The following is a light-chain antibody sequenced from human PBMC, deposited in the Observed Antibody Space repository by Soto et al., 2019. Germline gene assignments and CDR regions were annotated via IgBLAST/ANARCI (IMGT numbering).Light chain of an antibody. Sequence: IVMTQSPATLSVSPGERATLSCRASRTVTSKLAWYQQKPGQAPRLLIYGAFNRATGIPARISGSGSGTEFTLTISSLQSEDFAVYYCQQYNDWPLTFGGGTKVEIK. CDR1: RTVTSK. J-gene: IGKJ4*01. CDR2: GAF. V-gene: IGKV3D-15*01. CDR3: QQYNDWPLT.